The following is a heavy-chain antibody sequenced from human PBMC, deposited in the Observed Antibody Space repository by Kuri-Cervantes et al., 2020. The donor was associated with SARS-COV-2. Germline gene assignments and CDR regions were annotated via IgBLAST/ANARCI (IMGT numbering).Heavy chain of an antibody. CDR1: GYTFTTHW. D-gene: IGHD2-15*01. J-gene: IGHJ4*02. V-gene: IGHV5-51*01. CDR3: ARRGSATTFLDY. CDR2: IYPSGSDT. Sequence: KVSCKVSGYTFTTHWIGWLRQMPGKGLEWMGIIYPSGSDTRYSPSFQGQVIISVDRSINTAYLQWSSLKPSDTAIYYCARRGSATTFLDYWGQGTQVTVSS.